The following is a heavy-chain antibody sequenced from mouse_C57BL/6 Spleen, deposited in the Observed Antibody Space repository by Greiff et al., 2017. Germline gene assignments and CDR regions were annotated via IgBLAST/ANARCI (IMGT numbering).Heavy chain of an antibody. J-gene: IGHJ2*01. CDR3: ARSLLLLRYFDY. Sequence: VQLQQPGAELVMPGASVKLSCKASGYTFTSYWMHWVKQRPGQGLEWIGEIDPSDSYTNYNQKFKGKSTLTVDKSSSTAYMQLSSLTSEDSAVYYCARSLLLLRYFDYWGQGTTLTVSS. V-gene: IGHV1-69*01. CDR2: IDPSDSYT. CDR1: GYTFTSYW. D-gene: IGHD1-1*01.